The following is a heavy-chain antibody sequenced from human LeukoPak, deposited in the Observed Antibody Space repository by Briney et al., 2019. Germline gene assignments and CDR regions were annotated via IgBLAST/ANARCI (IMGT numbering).Heavy chain of an antibody. CDR2: IYPGDSDT. Sequence: GESLKISCKGSGYSFTSYWIGWVRQMPGKGLEWMGIIYPGDSDTRYSPSFQAQVTTSADKSISTAYLQWSSLKASDTAMYYCARHLGQLGPTYYYGMDVWGQGTTVTVSS. CDR1: GYSFTSYW. CDR3: ARHLGQLGPTYYYGMDV. V-gene: IGHV5-51*01. J-gene: IGHJ6*02. D-gene: IGHD6-6*01.